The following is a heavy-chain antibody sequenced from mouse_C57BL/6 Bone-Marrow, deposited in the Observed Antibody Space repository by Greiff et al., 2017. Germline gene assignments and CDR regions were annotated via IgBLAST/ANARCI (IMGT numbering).Heavy chain of an antibody. Sequence: VQLQQSGAELVKPGASVKLSCKASGYTFTSYWMQWVKQRPGQGLEWIGEIDPSDSYTNYNQKFKGKATLTVDTSSSTAYMQLSSLPSEDSAVYYCARSTTVVADYWVQGTTLTVSS. J-gene: IGHJ2*01. CDR2: IDPSDSYT. CDR3: ARSTTVVADY. D-gene: IGHD1-1*01. V-gene: IGHV1-50*01. CDR1: GYTFTSYW.